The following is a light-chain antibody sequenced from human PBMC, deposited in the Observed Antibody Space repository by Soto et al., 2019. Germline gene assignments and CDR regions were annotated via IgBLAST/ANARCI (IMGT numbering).Light chain of an antibody. Sequence: QSALIQPRSVSGSPGQSVTISCTGTSSDVGGYNYVSWYQQYPGKAPKLIIYDVSKRPSGVPDRFSGSKSGNTASLTISGLQAEDEADCYCCSYAGSYTLWVFGGGTKLTVL. CDR3: CSYAGSYTLWV. CDR1: SSDVGGYNY. J-gene: IGLJ3*02. V-gene: IGLV2-11*01. CDR2: DVS.